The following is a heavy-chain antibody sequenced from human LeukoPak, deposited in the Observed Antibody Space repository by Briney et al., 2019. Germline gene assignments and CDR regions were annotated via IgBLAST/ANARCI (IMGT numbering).Heavy chain of an antibody. CDR1: GDSVSSNSAA. Sequence: ASQTLSLTCAISGDSVSSNSAAWNWIRQSPSRGLEWLGRTYYRSKWYNDYAVSVKSRITINPDTSKNQFSLKLSSVTAADTAVYYCARGSRGLFDYWGQGTLVTVSS. CDR2: TYYRSKWYN. V-gene: IGHV6-1*01. CDR3: ARGSRGLFDY. J-gene: IGHJ4*02. D-gene: IGHD1-26*01.